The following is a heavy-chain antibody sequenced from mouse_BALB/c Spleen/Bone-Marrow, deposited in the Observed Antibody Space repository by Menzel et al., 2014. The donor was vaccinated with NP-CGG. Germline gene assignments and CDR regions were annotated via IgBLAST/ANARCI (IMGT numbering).Heavy chain of an antibody. Sequence: EVQGVESGPGLVKPSQSLSLTCTVTGYSITSDYAWNWIRQFPGNKLEWMGYITYSDNTNYNPSLKSRISITRDASKNQFFLQLNSVTTEDTATYYCARSTMRGAMDYWGQGTSVTVSS. J-gene: IGHJ4*01. CDR3: ARSTMRGAMDY. CDR2: ITYSDNT. V-gene: IGHV3-2*02. D-gene: IGHD2-4*01. CDR1: GYSITSDYA.